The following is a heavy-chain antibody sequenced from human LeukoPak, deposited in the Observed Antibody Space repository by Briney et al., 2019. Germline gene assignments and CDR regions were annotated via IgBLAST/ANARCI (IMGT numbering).Heavy chain of an antibody. J-gene: IGHJ4*02. V-gene: IGHV3-23*01. CDR3: AKDGVYYDSSGYQDY. Sequence: GGSLRLSCAASGFTFSSYAMSWVRQAPGKGLEWVSAISGSGGSTYYADSVKGRFTISRDNSKNKLYLQMNSLRAEDTAVYYCAKDGVYYDSSGYQDYWGQGTLVTVSS. D-gene: IGHD3-22*01. CDR1: GFTFSSYA. CDR2: ISGSGGST.